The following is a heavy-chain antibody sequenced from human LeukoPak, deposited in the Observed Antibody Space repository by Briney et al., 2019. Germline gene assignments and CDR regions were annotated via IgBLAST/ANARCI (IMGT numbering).Heavy chain of an antibody. CDR1: GYTFTSYD. CDR3: ARAGIAVAANYFDY. V-gene: IGHV1-8*01. CDR2: MNPNSGNT. J-gene: IGHJ4*02. D-gene: IGHD6-19*01. Sequence: ASVKVSCKASGYTFTSYDINWVRQATGQGLEWMGWMNPNSGNTGYAQKLQGRVTMTTDTSTSTAYMELRSLRSDDTAVYYCARAGIAVAANYFDYWGQGTLVTVSS.